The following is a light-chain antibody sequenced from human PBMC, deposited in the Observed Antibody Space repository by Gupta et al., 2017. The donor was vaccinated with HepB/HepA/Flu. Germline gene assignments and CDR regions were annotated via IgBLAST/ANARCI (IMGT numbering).Light chain of an antibody. CDR3: QSYDSSRDWV. V-gene: IGLV1-40*01. CDR2: GNN. J-gene: IGLJ3*02. Sequence: QSVLTPPPSVSGAPGQRVTISCTGSSSNIGTSYDVHWYPQLPGTAHKLLIYGNNNRTSGVPGRFSGSKSGTSASLAITGLQAEDEADYYGQSYDSSRDWVFGGGTKLTVL. CDR1: SSNIGTSYD.